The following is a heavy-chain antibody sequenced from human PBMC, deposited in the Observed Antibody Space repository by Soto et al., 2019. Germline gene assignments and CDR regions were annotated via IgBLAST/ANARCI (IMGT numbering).Heavy chain of an antibody. J-gene: IGHJ6*02. CDR3: ARYYDILTGYYYYYYGMDV. Sequence: ASVKVSCKASGGTFSSYAISWVRQAPGQGLEWMGGIIPIFGTANYAQKFQGRVTITADESTSTAYMELSSLRSEDTAVYYCARYYDILTGYYYYYYGMDVWGQGTTVTVSS. CDR2: IIPIFGTA. D-gene: IGHD3-9*01. CDR1: GGTFSSYA. V-gene: IGHV1-69*13.